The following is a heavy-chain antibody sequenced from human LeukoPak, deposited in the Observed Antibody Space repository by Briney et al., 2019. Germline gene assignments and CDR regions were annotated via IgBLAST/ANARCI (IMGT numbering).Heavy chain of an antibody. V-gene: IGHV1-46*01. CDR2: INPDGGST. D-gene: IGHD1-20*01. Sequence: ASVKVSCKASGYTFTRYYVHWVRQAPGQGLEWMGMINPDGGSTNYAQKFQGRVTMTRDTSTSTVYMDLSSLRSEDTAVYYCARAYNWNDKFDSWGQGTLVTVSS. CDR3: ARAYNWNDKFDS. CDR1: GYTFTRYY. J-gene: IGHJ4*02.